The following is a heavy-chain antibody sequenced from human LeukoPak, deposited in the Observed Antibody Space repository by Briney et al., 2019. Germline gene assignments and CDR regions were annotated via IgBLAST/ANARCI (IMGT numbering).Heavy chain of an antibody. CDR3: ARNRDGYSYGSMDV. V-gene: IGHV4-4*02. CDR2: IYHSGST. Sequence: KPSGTLSLTCAVSGGSISSSNWWSWVRQPPGKGLEWIGEIYHSGSTNYNPSLKSRVTISVDKSKNQFSLKLSSVTAADTAVYYCARNRDGYSYGSMDVWGKGTTVTVSS. CDR1: GGSISSSNW. D-gene: IGHD5-18*01. J-gene: IGHJ6*03.